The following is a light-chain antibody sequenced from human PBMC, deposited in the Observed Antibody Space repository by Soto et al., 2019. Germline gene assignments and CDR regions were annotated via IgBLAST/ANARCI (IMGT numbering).Light chain of an antibody. CDR3: CSYADSSSYV. V-gene: IGLV2-14*01. Sequence: QSALTQPASVSGSPGQSFTISCTGTSSDVGGYNFVSWYQQHPGRAPKLMLYDVSNRPSGVSNRFSGSKSGNTASLTISGLQVEDEADYYCCSYADSSSYVFGTGTKLTVL. CDR2: DVS. J-gene: IGLJ1*01. CDR1: SSDVGGYNF.